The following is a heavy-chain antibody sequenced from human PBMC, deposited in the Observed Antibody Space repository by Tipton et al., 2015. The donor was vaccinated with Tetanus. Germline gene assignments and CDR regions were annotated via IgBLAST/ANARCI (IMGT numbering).Heavy chain of an antibody. Sequence: SLRLSCSASGFIFNNYWTSWVRQAPGKGLEWVANINRDGSDKYYVDSAKGRFTISRDEAKNSLYLQMSSLRVGDTAVYYCARDRGEDWTNFYYMDVWGKGATVTVSS. J-gene: IGHJ6*03. V-gene: IGHV3-7*01. CDR1: GFIFNNYW. D-gene: IGHD3/OR15-3a*01. CDR3: ARDRGEDWTNFYYMDV. CDR2: INRDGSDK.